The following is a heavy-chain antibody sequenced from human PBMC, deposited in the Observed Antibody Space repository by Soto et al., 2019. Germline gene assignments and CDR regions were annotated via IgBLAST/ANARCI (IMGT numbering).Heavy chain of an antibody. D-gene: IGHD6-13*01. J-gene: IGHJ5*02. CDR2: ISAYNGNT. V-gene: IGHV1-18*01. Sequence: ASVKVCCKASGYTFTCYGISWVRQAPGQGLERMGWISAYNGNTNYAQKLQGRVTMTTDTSTSTAYMELRSLRSDDTAVYYCARGLAAAGTGLNWFDPWGQGTLVT. CDR1: GYTFTCYG. CDR3: ARGLAAAGTGLNWFDP.